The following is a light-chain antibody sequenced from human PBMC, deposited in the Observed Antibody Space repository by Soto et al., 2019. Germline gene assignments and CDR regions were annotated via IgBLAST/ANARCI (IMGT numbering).Light chain of an antibody. CDR3: QQYGSSPPYT. J-gene: IGKJ2*01. V-gene: IGKV3-20*01. Sequence: EIVLTQSPGTLSLSPGERATLSCRASQSVGSNYLAWYQQKPGQAPRLLIYAASSRASDIPDRFSGSGYGTDFTLTISRLEPEDFAVYYCQQYGSSPPYTVGQGTKVDIK. CDR1: QSVGSNY. CDR2: AAS.